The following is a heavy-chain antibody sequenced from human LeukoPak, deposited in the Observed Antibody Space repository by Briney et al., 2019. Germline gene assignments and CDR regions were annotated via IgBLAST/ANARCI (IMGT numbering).Heavy chain of an antibody. CDR2: INPKTGDT. D-gene: IGHD3-22*01. Sequence: ASVRVSCKASGFTFSEYYNHWVRQAPGQGPEWMGWINPKTGDTDSAQKFQGRVTLTSDSSIGTASMDLSGLTSADTAMYYCARAGEDSTGHYDVFHIWGQGTMVTVSS. V-gene: IGHV1-2*02. J-gene: IGHJ3*02. CDR1: GFTFSEYY. CDR3: ARAGEDSTGHYDVFHI.